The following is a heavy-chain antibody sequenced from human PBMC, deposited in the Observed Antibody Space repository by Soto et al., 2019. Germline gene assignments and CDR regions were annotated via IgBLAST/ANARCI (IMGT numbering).Heavy chain of an antibody. Sequence: QVQLVQSGAEVRKPGSSVRVSFTASGGSFNRHTISWVRQAPGQGLEWMGGIIPIFGTANHAQKFKGRVTIIADESTSTVYMELSSLRSDDTAIYYCARGWGYDSTDYYYAYWGQGTLVIVSS. D-gene: IGHD3-22*01. CDR2: IIPIFGTA. CDR1: GGSFNRHT. CDR3: ARGWGYDSTDYYYAY. V-gene: IGHV1-69*01. J-gene: IGHJ4*02.